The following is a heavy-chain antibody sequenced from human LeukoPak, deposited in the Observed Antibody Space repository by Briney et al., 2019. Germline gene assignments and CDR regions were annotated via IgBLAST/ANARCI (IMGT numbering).Heavy chain of an antibody. V-gene: IGHV3-7*01. CDR3: VRSLGWSGTRDY. J-gene: IGHJ4*02. D-gene: IGHD3-10*01. CDR2: INQDGSEK. CDR1: GFTFSSYG. Sequence: GGSLRLSCAASGFTFSSYGMHWVRQAPGKGLEWVANINQDGSEKYYVDSVKGRFTISRDNAKKSLFLQMNSLTAEDTALYYCVRSLGWSGTRDYWGQGTLVTVSS.